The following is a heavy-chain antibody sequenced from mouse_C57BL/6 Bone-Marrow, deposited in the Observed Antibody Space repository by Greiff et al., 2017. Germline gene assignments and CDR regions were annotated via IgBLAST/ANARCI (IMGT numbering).Heavy chain of an antibody. CDR3: GRCSNWAMDY. V-gene: IGHV1-72*01. J-gene: IGHJ4*01. CDR2: FDPYSGGT. D-gene: IGHD1-1*01. CDR1: GYTFTSYW. Sequence: QVQLQQPGAELVKPGASVMLSCKASGYTFTSYWMHWVKQRPGRGLEWIGRFDPYSGGTKYNEKFKSKATLTVDKPSSTAYMQRSSLTAEDAAVYSWGRCSNWAMDYWGQGTSVTVSS.